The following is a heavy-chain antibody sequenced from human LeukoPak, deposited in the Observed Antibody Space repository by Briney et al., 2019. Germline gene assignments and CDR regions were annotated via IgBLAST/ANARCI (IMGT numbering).Heavy chain of an antibody. J-gene: IGHJ4*02. CDR2: IYYSGST. CDR3: ARALYTSSWSFFDY. D-gene: IGHD6-13*01. V-gene: IGHV4-59*01. Sequence: PSETLSLTCTVSGGSISSYYWSWIRQPPGKGLEWIGYIYYSGSTNYNPSLKSRVTISVDTSKNQFSLNLSSVTAADTAVYYCARALYTSSWSFFDYWGQGTLVTVSS. CDR1: GGSISSYY.